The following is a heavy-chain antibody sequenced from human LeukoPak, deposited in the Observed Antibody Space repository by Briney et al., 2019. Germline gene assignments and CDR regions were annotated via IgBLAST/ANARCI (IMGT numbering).Heavy chain of an antibody. CDR2: ISGSDDNT. J-gene: IGHJ4*02. CDR1: GFTFSSYA. CDR3: ARVSNNYCVDY. D-gene: IGHD2-21*01. Sequence: PGGSLRLSCTASGFTFSSYAMSWVRQAPGKGLEWVSAISGSDDNTYYADSLKGRFTISRDISKNTLYLQMGSLRADDMALYYCARVSNNYCVDYWGQGTLVTVSS. V-gene: IGHV3-23*01.